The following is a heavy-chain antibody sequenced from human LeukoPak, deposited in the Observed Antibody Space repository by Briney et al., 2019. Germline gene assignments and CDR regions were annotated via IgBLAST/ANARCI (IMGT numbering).Heavy chain of an antibody. J-gene: IGHJ4*02. V-gene: IGHV3-23*01. CDR2: ISGSCGST. D-gene: IGHD3-9*01. CDR1: GFTFSSYA. CDR3: AKDPRTIALSAGGDILTGYYSGDFDY. Sequence: PGGSLRLSCAASGFTFSSYAMSWVRQAPGKGLEWVSAISGSCGSTYYADSVKGRFTISRDNSKNTLYLQMNSLRAEDTAVYYCAKDPRTIALSAGGDILTGYYSGDFDYWGQGTLVTVSS.